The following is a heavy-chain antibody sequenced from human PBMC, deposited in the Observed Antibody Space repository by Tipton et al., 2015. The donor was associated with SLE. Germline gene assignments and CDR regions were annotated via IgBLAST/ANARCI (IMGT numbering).Heavy chain of an antibody. V-gene: IGHV3-23*01. J-gene: IGHJ2*01. D-gene: IGHD4-17*01. Sequence: SLRLSCAAFGFSFSSYAMSWLRQAPGRGLEWVSGISGSGGADYTDSVKGRFTISRDTMKNTLYLQMNSVRAEDTAVYYCANENGDDGYFDLWGRGTLVTVSS. CDR1: GFSFSSYA. CDR2: ISGSGGA. CDR3: ANENGDDGYFDL.